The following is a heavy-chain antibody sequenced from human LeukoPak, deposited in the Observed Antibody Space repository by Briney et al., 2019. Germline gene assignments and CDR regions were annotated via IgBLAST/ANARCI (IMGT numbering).Heavy chain of an antibody. Sequence: GGSLRLSCAASGFTFSSYAMHWVRQAPGKGLEWVAFIRYDGSNKYYADSVKGRFTISRDNSKNTLYLQMNSLRAEDTAVYYCAGEDDSSGYYYFDYWGQGTLVTVSS. D-gene: IGHD3-22*01. CDR3: AGEDDSSGYYYFDY. J-gene: IGHJ4*02. V-gene: IGHV3-30*02. CDR1: GFTFSSYA. CDR2: IRYDGSNK.